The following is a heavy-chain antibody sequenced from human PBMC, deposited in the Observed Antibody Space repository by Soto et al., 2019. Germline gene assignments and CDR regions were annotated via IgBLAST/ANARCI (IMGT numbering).Heavy chain of an antibody. Sequence: ELQLLESGGGLVQPGGSLRLSCAASGFIFSSDAMSWVRQAPGKGQEWVSAISGSGISTYYADSVKGRFTISRDNSKNTLYLQMNSLRAEDTAVYYCAKEKISTRCCNWFDPWGQGTLVTVSS. V-gene: IGHV3-23*01. CDR2: ISGSGIST. J-gene: IGHJ5*02. CDR1: GFIFSSDA. D-gene: IGHD2-2*01. CDR3: AKEKISTRCCNWFDP.